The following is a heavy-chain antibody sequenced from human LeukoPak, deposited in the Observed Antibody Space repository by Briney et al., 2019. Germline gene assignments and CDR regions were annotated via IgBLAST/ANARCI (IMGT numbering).Heavy chain of an antibody. J-gene: IGHJ4*02. CDR2: ISGSGDST. D-gene: IGHD3-22*01. V-gene: IGHV3-23*01. CDR1: GFTFRSYA. Sequence: GGSLRLSCAASGFTFRSYAMSWVRQAPGKGLEWVSDISGSGDSTYYADSVKGRFTIFRDNSKNTLYLQMNSLRAEDTAVYYCAKGDYYYDSSGIGYWGQGTLVTVSS. CDR3: AKGDYYYDSSGIGY.